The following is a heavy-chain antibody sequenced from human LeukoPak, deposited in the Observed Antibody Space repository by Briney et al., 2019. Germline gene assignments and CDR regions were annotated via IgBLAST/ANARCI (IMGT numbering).Heavy chain of an antibody. CDR1: GGSIRGYY. V-gene: IGHV4-59*01. D-gene: IGHD3-22*01. CDR3: ARGRYYYDSSGYYYDNWFDP. Sequence: PSETLSPTCTVAGGSIRGYYWSWIRQPPGKGLEYIGFLFYGGTTKYSPSLKSRATISVDTSKNQFSLTLTSVTAADTALYYCARGRYYYDSSGYYYDNWFDPWGQGTLVTVSS. J-gene: IGHJ5*02. CDR2: LFYGGTT.